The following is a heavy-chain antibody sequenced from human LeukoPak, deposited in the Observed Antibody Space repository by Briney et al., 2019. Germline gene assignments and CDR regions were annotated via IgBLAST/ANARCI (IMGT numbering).Heavy chain of an antibody. J-gene: IGHJ4*02. D-gene: IGHD3/OR15-3a*01. V-gene: IGHV3-74*01. CDR3: ARVSGSLISGYYFDY. Sequence: PGGSLRLSCAAPGFTFRNYWMHWVRQVPGKGLVWVSRINDDGTFTTYADSVKGRFTISRDNAKNSLYLQMNSLRAEDTAVYYCARVSGSLISGYYFDYWGQGTLVTVSS. CDR2: INDDGTFT. CDR1: GFTFRNYW.